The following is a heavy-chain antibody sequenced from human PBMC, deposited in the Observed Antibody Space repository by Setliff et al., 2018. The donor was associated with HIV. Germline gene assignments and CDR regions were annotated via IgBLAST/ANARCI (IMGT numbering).Heavy chain of an antibody. D-gene: IGHD2-8*02. CDR3: ARLIHTGLLYFDY. CDR2: IYTSGTT. Sequence: PSETLSLTCSVSGGSISSRSYFWGWIRQPPGKGLEWIGYIYTSGTTEYNPSLDSRVTISVDTSRDQFSLNLRSVTAADTALYFCARLIHTGLLYFDYWGLGMLVTVSS. CDR1: GGSISSRSYF. J-gene: IGHJ4*02. V-gene: IGHV4-61*05.